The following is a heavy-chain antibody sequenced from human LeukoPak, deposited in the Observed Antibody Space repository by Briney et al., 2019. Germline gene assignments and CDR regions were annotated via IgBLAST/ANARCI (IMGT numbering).Heavy chain of an antibody. J-gene: IGHJ3*02. CDR3: ARHIAGTVTSGFDI. Sequence: ASVKVSCKASGYTFTSYGISWVRQAPGQGLEWMGWINTYKGNTQYAQRLQGRVTMTTDTSTNTAYMELGSLGSDDTAVYYCARHIAGTVTSGFDIWGQGTMVTVSS. CDR1: GYTFTSYG. V-gene: IGHV1-18*01. D-gene: IGHD4-17*01. CDR2: INTYKGNT.